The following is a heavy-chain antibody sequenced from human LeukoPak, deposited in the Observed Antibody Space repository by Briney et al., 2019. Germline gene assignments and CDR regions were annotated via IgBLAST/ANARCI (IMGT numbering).Heavy chain of an antibody. CDR2: IYHSGST. CDR1: DGSISSGGYS. V-gene: IGHV4-30-2*01. D-gene: IGHD3-22*01. Sequence: SQTLSLTCAVSDGSISSGGYSWSWIRQPPGKGLEWIGYIYHSGSTYYNPSLKSRVTISVDRSKNQFSLKLSSVTAADTAVYYCARGAMIVGGYYFDYWGQGTLVTVSS. CDR3: ARGAMIVGGYYFDY. J-gene: IGHJ4*02.